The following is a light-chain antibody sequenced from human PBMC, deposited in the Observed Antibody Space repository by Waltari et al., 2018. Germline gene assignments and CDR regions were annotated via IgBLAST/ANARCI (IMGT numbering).Light chain of an antibody. CDR3: QQYGTSPLT. V-gene: IGKV3-20*01. Sequence: EIVLTQSPGTQSLSPGERATLSCRASQSVTSSFLAWYQQKPGQAPRLLIYGASSRATGIPDRFSGSGSGTDFTLTISRLETEDFAVYYCQQYGTSPLTFGGGTKVEIK. CDR1: QSVTSSF. CDR2: GAS. J-gene: IGKJ4*01.